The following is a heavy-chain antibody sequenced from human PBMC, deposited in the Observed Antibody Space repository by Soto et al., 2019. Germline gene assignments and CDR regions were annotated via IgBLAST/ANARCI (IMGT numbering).Heavy chain of an antibody. D-gene: IGHD2-2*01. Sequence: PGESLKISCTGVGYSFTSYWIGWVRQMPGKGLEWMGIIYPGDSDTRYSPSFQGQVTISADKSITAACLQWSSLKASDTAMYYCARGYCTTTICDPWFDPWGQGTLVTVSS. V-gene: IGHV5-51*01. CDR3: ARGYCTTTICDPWFDP. CDR1: GYSFTSYW. CDR2: IYPGDSDT. J-gene: IGHJ5*02.